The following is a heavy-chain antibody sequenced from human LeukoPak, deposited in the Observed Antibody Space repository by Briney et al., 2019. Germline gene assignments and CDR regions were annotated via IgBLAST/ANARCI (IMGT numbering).Heavy chain of an antibody. D-gene: IGHD3-22*01. J-gene: IGHJ5*02. Sequence: SETLSLTCTVSGGSISSGGYYWSWIRQHPGKGLEWIGYIYYSGSTYYNPSLKSRVTISVDTSKNQFSLKLSSVTAADTAVYYCARAEILYYASSGYFNWFDPWGQGTLVTVSS. CDR3: ARAEILYYASSGYFNWFDP. CDR1: GGSISSGGYY. CDR2: IYYSGST. V-gene: IGHV4-31*03.